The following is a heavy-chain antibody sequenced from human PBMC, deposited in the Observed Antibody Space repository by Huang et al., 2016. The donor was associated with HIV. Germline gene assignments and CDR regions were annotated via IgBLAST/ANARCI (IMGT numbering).Heavy chain of an antibody. J-gene: IGHJ4*02. D-gene: IGHD4-17*01. CDR3: ARGQLGSYGDYDVLY. V-gene: IGHV1-69*13. CDR2: ISPIVGTP. CDR1: GGTFSKYA. Sequence: QVQLVQSGAEVKTPGSSVKVSCKASGGTFSKYAISWVRQAPGQGLEWMGGISPIVGTPNYARKFQGRVTITADDSTSTTYVEVSSLRSEDTALYYCARGQLGSYGDYDVLYWGQGTLVTVSS.